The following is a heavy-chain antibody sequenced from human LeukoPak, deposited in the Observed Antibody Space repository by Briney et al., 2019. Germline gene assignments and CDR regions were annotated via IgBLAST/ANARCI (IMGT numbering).Heavy chain of an antibody. CDR1: GFTFSSYA. J-gene: IGHJ6*03. V-gene: IGHV3-23*01. CDR2: ISGSGGST. Sequence: SGGSLRLSCAASGFTFSSYAMSWVRQAPGKGLEWVSAISGSGGSTYYADSVKGRFTISRDNSKNTLYLQMNSLRAEDTAVYYCAKGARPYYYYYMDVWGKGTTVTVSS. CDR3: AKGARPYYYYYMDV.